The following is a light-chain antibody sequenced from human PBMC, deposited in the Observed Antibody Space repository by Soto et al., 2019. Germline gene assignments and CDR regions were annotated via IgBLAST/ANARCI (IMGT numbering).Light chain of an antibody. CDR1: QSVLTK. CDR2: GAS. J-gene: IGKJ1*01. Sequence: PGERAALSCRASQSVLTKLAWYQHKPGQAPRLLVSGASSRATGIPDRFSGRGSGTDFTLIISRLEPEDFALYYCQHYGRSAETFGQGTKVDIK. CDR3: QHYGRSAET. V-gene: IGKV3-20*01.